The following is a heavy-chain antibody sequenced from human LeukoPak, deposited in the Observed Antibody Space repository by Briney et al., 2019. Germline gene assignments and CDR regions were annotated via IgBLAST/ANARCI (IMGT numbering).Heavy chain of an antibody. CDR2: ISYDGSNK. V-gene: IGHV3-30*04. D-gene: IGHD3-22*01. CDR3: ARGAHNYYDSSGYCIDY. J-gene: IGHJ4*02. Sequence: GGSLRLSCAASGFTFSSYAMHWVRQAPGKGLEWVAVISYDGSNKYYAGSVKGRFTISRDNSKNTLYLQMNSLRAEDTAVYYCARGAHNYYDSSGYCIDYWGQGTLVTVSS. CDR1: GFTFSSYA.